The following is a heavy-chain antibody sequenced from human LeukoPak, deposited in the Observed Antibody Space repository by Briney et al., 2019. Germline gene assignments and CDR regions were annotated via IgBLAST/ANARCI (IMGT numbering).Heavy chain of an antibody. V-gene: IGHV5-51*01. J-gene: IGHJ4*02. D-gene: IGHD3-22*01. Sequence: GESLKISCKGSGYSFTSYWIGWVRQMPGKGLEWMGIIYPGDPDTRYSPSFQGQVTISADKSISTAYLQWSSLKASDTAMYYCARAYYYDSSGYYYGFDYWGQGTLVTVSS. CDR1: GYSFTSYW. CDR2: IYPGDPDT. CDR3: ARAYYYDSSGYYYGFDY.